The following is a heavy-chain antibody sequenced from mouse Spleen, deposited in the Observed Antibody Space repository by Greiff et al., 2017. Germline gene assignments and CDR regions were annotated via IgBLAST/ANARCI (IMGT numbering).Heavy chain of an antibody. D-gene: IGHD1-1*01. CDR3: AGSSSAWFAY. CDR2: ISSGGSYT. CDR1: GFTFSSYA. V-gene: IGHV5-9-1*01. J-gene: IGHJ3*01. Sequence: EVKLMESGGGLVKPGGSLKLSCAASGFTFSSYAMSWVRQTPEKRLEWVATISSGGSYTYYPDSVKGRFTISRDNAKNTLYLQMSSLRSEDTAMYYCAGSSSAWFAYWGQGTLVTVSA.